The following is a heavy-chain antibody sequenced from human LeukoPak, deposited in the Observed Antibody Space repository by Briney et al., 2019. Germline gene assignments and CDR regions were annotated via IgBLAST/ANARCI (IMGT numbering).Heavy chain of an antibody. CDR3: ARLDIVVVPAYRGYFDY. CDR1: GYTFTGYY. J-gene: IGHJ4*02. V-gene: IGHV1-2*02. D-gene: IGHD2-2*03. Sequence: ASVTVSCKASGYTFTGYYMHWVRQAPGQGLEWMGWINPNSGGTNYAQKFQGRVTMTRDTSISTAYMELSRLRSDDTAVYYCARLDIVVVPAYRGYFDYWGQGTLVTVSS. CDR2: INPNSGGT.